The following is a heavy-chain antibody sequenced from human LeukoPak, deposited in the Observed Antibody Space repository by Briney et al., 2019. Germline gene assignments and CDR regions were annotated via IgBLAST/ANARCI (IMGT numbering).Heavy chain of an antibody. CDR2: ISAYNGNT. Sequence: GASVKVSCKASGYTFTSYGISWVRQAPGQGLEWMGWISAYNGNTNYAQKLQGRVTMTTDTSTSTAYMELRSLRSDDTAVYYCARITAMVTRFELAEGYYYYYMDVWGKGTTVTVSS. CDR3: ARITAMVTRFELAEGYYYYYMDV. CDR1: GYTFTSYG. D-gene: IGHD5-18*01. V-gene: IGHV1-18*01. J-gene: IGHJ6*03.